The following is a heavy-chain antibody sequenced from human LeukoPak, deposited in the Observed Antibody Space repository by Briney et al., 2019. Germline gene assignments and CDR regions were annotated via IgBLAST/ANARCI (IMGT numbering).Heavy chain of an antibody. CDR3: TGIDIAARPTAPRGGFDY. J-gene: IGHJ4*02. Sequence: GGSLRLSCAASGFTFSGSAMHWVRQASGKGLEWVGRIRSKANSYATAYAASVEGRFTISRDDSKNTAYLQMNSLKTEDTAVYYCTGIDIAARPTAPRGGFDYWGQGTLVTVSS. V-gene: IGHV3-73*01. CDR1: GFTFSGSA. CDR2: IRSKANSYAT. D-gene: IGHD6-6*01.